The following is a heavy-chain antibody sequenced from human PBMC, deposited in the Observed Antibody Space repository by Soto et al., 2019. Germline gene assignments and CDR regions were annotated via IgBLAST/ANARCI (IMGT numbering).Heavy chain of an antibody. CDR2: ISYDGSNK. CDR3: AKDPTIVGVVIRTDYFDY. J-gene: IGHJ4*02. CDR1: GFTFSSYG. D-gene: IGHD3-3*01. V-gene: IGHV3-30*18. Sequence: GGSLRLSCAASGFTFSSYGMHWVRQAPGKGLEWVAVISYDGSNKYYADSVKGRFTISRDNSKNTLYLQMNSLRAEDTAVYYCAKDPTIVGVVIRTDYFDYWGQGTLVTVSS.